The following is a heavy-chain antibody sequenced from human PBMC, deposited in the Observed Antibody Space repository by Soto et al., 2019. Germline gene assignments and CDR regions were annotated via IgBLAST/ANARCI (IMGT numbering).Heavy chain of an antibody. CDR2: IKQDGSEK. V-gene: IGHV3-7*01. CDR1: GFTFSSYS. J-gene: IGHJ6*02. Sequence: PGGSLRLSCAASGFTFSSYSLSWVRQAPGKGLEWVANIKQDGSEKYYVDSVKGRFTISRDNAKNSLYLQMNSLRAEDTAVYYCARASSVGVVVPAAIPSYYYYYGMDVWGQGTTVTVSS. D-gene: IGHD2-2*02. CDR3: ARASSVGVVVPAAIPSYYYYYGMDV.